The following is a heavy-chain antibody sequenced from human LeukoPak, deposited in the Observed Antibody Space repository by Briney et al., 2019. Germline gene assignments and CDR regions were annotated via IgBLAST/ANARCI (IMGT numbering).Heavy chain of an antibody. J-gene: IGHJ4*02. Sequence: GGSLRLSCAASGFTFSSYEMNWVRRAPGKGLDWVSYISSSGSAIYYADSVRGRFTISRDNSKNTLYLEMNSLRPEDTAVYYCARDRRWLQYSDYWGQGTLVTVSS. CDR3: ARDRRWLQYSDY. CDR2: ISSSGSAI. V-gene: IGHV3-48*03. D-gene: IGHD5-24*01. CDR1: GFTFSSYE.